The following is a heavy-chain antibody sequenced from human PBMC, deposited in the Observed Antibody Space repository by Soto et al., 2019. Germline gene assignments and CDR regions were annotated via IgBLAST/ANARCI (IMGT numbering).Heavy chain of an antibody. CDR1: GFTFSSYA. Sequence: QVQLVESGGGVVQPGRSLRLSCAASGFTFSSYAMHWVRQAPGKGLGWVAVISYDGSNKYYADSVTGRFTISRDNSKNTLYLQMNSLRAEDTAVYYCARGPEDIAAAGPIDYWGQGTLVTVSS. D-gene: IGHD6-13*01. V-gene: IGHV3-30-3*01. CDR2: ISYDGSNK. J-gene: IGHJ4*02. CDR3: ARGPEDIAAAGPIDY.